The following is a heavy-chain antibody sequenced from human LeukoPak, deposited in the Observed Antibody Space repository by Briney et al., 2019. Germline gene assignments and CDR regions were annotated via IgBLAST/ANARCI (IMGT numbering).Heavy chain of an antibody. CDR1: GGSISSSSYY. J-gene: IGHJ3*02. CDR2: IYYSGST. CDR3: ARLPSRGFDI. V-gene: IGHV4-39*01. D-gene: IGHD3-10*01. Sequence: SETLSLTCTVSGGSISSSSYYWGWIRQPPGKGLEWVGSIYYSGSTYYNPSLKSRVSISVDTSKSQFSLKLRSVTAADTAVYYCARLPSRGFDIWGQGTMVTVSS.